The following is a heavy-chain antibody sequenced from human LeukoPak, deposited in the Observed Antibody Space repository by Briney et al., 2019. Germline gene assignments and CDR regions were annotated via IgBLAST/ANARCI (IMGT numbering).Heavy chain of an antibody. D-gene: IGHD6-13*01. V-gene: IGHV3-48*03. CDR1: GFTFSSYE. CDR3: AGSWSPYDAFDI. J-gene: IGHJ3*02. Sequence: GGSLRLSCAASGFTFSSYEMNWVRQAPGKGLEWVSCISSSGLTIYYADSVKGRFTISRDNAKNSLYLQMNSLRAEDTAVYYCAGSWSPYDAFDIWGQGTMVTVSS. CDR2: ISSSGLTI.